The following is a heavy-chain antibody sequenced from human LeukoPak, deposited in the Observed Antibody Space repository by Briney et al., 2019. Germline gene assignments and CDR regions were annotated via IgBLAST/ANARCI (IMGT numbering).Heavy chain of an antibody. CDR1: GYTFTNHW. Sequence: GESLKISCKGSGYTFTNHWIAWVRQMPGKGLEWMGIIHPRESDTTYSPSFQGQVTISVDKSITTAYLQWNSLKASDTALYYCARSDTSGWPYDYWGQGTLVTVSS. J-gene: IGHJ4*02. CDR2: IHPRESDT. D-gene: IGHD6-19*01. CDR3: ARSDTSGWPYDY. V-gene: IGHV5-51*01.